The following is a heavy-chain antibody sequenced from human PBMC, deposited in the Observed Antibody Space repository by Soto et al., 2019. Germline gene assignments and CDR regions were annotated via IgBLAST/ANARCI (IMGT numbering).Heavy chain of an antibody. V-gene: IGHV3-72*01. D-gene: IGHD2-15*01. CDR3: ARSQGGQYAFDI. CDR2: SRNKANSYTT. J-gene: IGHJ3*02. Sequence: EVQLVESGGGLVQPGGSLRLSCAASGFTFSDYYMDWVRQAPGKGLEWVGRSRNKANSYTTEYAASVKGRFSISRDDSKNSLYLHMNSLTIEDTAVYYCARSQGGQYAFDIWGQGTMVTVSS. CDR1: GFTFSDYY.